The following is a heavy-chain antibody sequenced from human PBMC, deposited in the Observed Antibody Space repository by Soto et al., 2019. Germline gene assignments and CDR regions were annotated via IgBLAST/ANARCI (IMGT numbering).Heavy chain of an antibody. J-gene: IGHJ4*02. D-gene: IGHD3-3*01. Sequence: QVQLVESGGGVVQPGRSLRLSCAASGFTFSSYGMHWVRQAPGKGLEWVAVISYDGSNKYYADSVKGRFTISRDNSKNTLYLQMNSLRSEDTAVYYCAKEGFYDFLCGYRVFDYCGQVTLVTVSS. CDR1: GFTFSSYG. V-gene: IGHV3-30*18. CDR2: ISYDGSNK. CDR3: AKEGFYDFLCGYRVFDY.